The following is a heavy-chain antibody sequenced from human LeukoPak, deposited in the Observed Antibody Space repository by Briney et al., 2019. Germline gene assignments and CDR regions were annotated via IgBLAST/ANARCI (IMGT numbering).Heavy chain of an antibody. V-gene: IGHV4-39*07. CDR1: GGSTSSSIYY. Sequence: SETLSLTCTVSGGSTSSSIYYWGWIRQPPGKGLEWIGSIYYSGSTYYNPSLKSRVTISVDTSKNQFSLKLSSVTAADTAVYYCAREGGSDGYNKGAFDYWGQGTLVTVSS. CDR2: IYYSGST. J-gene: IGHJ4*02. CDR3: AREGGSDGYNKGAFDY. D-gene: IGHD5-24*01.